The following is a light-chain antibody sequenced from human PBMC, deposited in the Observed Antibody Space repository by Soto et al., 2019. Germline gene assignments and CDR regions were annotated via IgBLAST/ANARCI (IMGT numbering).Light chain of an antibody. J-gene: IGKJ1*01. V-gene: IGKV1-39*01. CDR1: QISSY. Sequence: DIQMTQSPSSLSASVGDRVTITCRASQISSYLNWYQQKPGKAPKLLIYGASTLQSGVPSRFSGSGSGTEFTLSISSLQPEDFATYYCQQSDSPSWTFGQGTKVEFK. CDR3: QQSDSPSWT. CDR2: GAS.